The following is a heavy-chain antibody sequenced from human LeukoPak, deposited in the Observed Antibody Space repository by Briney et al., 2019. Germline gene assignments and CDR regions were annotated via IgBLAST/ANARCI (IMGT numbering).Heavy chain of an antibody. CDR2: IIPIFGTA. D-gene: IGHD3-10*01. Sequence: SVKVSCKASGGTFSSYAISWVRQAPGQGLEWMGGIIPIFGTANYAQKFQGRVTITADESTSTAYMELSSLRSEDTAVYYCARTSTVMVRGLRPWAMDVWGQGTTVTVSS. J-gene: IGHJ6*02. CDR1: GGTFSSYA. V-gene: IGHV1-69*13. CDR3: ARTSTVMVRGLRPWAMDV.